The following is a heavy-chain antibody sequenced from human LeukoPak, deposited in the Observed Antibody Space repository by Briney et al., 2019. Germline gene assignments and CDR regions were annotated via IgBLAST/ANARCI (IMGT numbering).Heavy chain of an antibody. Sequence: SETLSLTCAVYGGSFSGYYWSWIRQPPGKGLEWIGEINHSGSTNYNPSLKSRVTISVDTSKNQFSLKLSSVTAADTAVYYCARDLRSSWYLDYWGQGTLVTVSS. CDR1: GGSFSGYY. J-gene: IGHJ4*02. D-gene: IGHD6-13*01. V-gene: IGHV4-34*01. CDR2: INHSGST. CDR3: ARDLRSSWYLDY.